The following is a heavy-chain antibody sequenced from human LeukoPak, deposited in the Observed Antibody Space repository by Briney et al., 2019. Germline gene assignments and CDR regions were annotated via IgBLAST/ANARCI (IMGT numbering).Heavy chain of an antibody. CDR2: ISYDGSNK. CDR3: AKDPSGRHADYYYYYYGMDV. J-gene: IGHJ6*02. V-gene: IGHV3-30*18. D-gene: IGHD3-3*01. Sequence: GRSLRLSCAASGFTFSSYGMHWVRQAPGKGLEWVAVISYDGSNKYYADSVKGRFTISRDNSKNTLYLQMNSLRAEDTAVYYCAKDPSGRHADYYYYYYGMDVWGQGTTVTVSS. CDR1: GFTFSSYG.